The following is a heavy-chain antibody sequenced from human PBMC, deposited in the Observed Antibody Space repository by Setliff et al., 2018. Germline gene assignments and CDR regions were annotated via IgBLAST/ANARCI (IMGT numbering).Heavy chain of an antibody. CDR2: IHPSGST. CDR3: ARDGDGRGYYWGRRGNSYYHNGMDV. Sequence: PSETLSLTCTVSGGSISSGTYYWSWIRQPAGKGLEWIGRIHPSGSTNYNPSLKSRVTISVDTPKNQLSLKLTSVTAADTAVYYCARDGDGRGYYWGRRGNSYYHNGMDVWGQGTTVTVSS. D-gene: IGHD3-22*01. J-gene: IGHJ6*02. V-gene: IGHV4-61*02. CDR1: GGSISSGTYY.